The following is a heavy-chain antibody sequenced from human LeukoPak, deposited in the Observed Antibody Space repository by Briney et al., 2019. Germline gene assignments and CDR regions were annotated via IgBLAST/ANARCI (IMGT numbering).Heavy chain of an antibody. CDR2: MNPNSGNT. V-gene: IGHV1-8*02. J-gene: IGHJ4*02. Sequence: ASVKVSCKASGYTFIAYYMHWVRQATGQGLEWMGWMNPNSGNTGYAQKFQGRVTMTRNTSISTAYMELSSLRSEDTAVYYCARDGSGYAPVDYWGQGTLVTVSS. CDR3: ARDGSGYAPVDY. CDR1: GYTFIAYY. D-gene: IGHD5-12*01.